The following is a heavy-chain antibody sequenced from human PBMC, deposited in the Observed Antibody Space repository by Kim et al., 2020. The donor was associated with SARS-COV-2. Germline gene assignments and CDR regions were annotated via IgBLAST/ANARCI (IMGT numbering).Heavy chain of an antibody. J-gene: IGHJ4*02. Sequence: SVKGRFTIARDNSKNTVYLQMNRLRAEDTAVYYCAKVGSAYCGGSCPIDYWGQGTLVTVSS. CDR3: AKVGSAYCGGSCPIDY. D-gene: IGHD2-21*01. V-gene: IGHV3-33*06.